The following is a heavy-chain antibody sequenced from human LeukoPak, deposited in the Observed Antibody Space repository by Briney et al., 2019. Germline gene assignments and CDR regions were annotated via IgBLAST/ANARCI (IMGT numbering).Heavy chain of an antibody. D-gene: IGHD4-17*01. V-gene: IGHV3-30*18. CDR2: ISYDGSNK. CDR3: AKDYGDYGGAFDI. CDR1: GFTFSSYG. Sequence: GGSLRLSCAASGFTFSSYGMHWVRQAPGKGLEWVAVISYDGSNKYYADSVKGRFTISRDNSKNTLYLQMNSLRAEDTAVYYCAKDYGDYGGAFDIWGRGTMVTVSS. J-gene: IGHJ3*02.